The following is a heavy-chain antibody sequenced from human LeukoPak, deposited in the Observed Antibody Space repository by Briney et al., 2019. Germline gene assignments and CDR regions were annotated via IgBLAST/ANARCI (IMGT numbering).Heavy chain of an antibody. Sequence: SETLSLTCAVYGGSFSGYYWSWIRQPPRKGLEWIGEINHSGSTNYNPSLKSRVTISVDTSKNRFSLKLSSVTAADTAVYYCANLHYDILTGQYDAFDIWGQGTMVTVSS. V-gene: IGHV4-34*01. CDR2: INHSGST. CDR3: ANLHYDILTGQYDAFDI. J-gene: IGHJ3*02. CDR1: GGSFSGYY. D-gene: IGHD3-9*01.